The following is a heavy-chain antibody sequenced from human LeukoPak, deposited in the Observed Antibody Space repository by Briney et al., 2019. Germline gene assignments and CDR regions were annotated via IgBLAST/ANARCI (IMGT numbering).Heavy chain of an antibody. CDR3: ARDPGDYYGSGSSDAFDI. CDR1: GFTFSSYG. D-gene: IGHD3-10*01. V-gene: IGHV3-33*01. Sequence: PGRSLRLSCAASGFTFSSYGMHWVRQAPGEGLEWVAVIWYDGSNKYYADSVKGRFTISRDNSKNTLYLQMNSLRAEDTAVYYCARDPGDYYGSGSSDAFDIWGQGTMVTVSS. J-gene: IGHJ3*02. CDR2: IWYDGSNK.